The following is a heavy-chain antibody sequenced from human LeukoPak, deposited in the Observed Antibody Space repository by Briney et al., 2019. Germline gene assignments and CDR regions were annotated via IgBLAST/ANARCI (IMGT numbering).Heavy chain of an antibody. Sequence: PSETLSLTCTVAGGSISSYYWSWIRQPPGKGLEWIGYIYYSGSTNYNPSLKSRVTISVDTSKNQFSLKLSSVTAADTAVYYCARVTGYMIEDYFDYWGQGTLVTVSS. CDR3: ARVTGYMIEDYFDY. D-gene: IGHD3-22*01. CDR1: GGSISSYY. CDR2: IYYSGST. J-gene: IGHJ4*02. V-gene: IGHV4-59*01.